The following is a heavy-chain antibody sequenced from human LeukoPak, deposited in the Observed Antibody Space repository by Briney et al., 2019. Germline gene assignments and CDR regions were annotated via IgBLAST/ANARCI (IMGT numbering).Heavy chain of an antibody. D-gene: IGHD6-6*01. V-gene: IGHV4-59*08. J-gene: IGHJ4*02. CDR2: IYYSGST. CDR3: AKGEQLVPFDY. CDR1: GGSISSYY. Sequence: SETLSLTCTVSGGSISSYYWSWIRQPPGKGLEWIGYIYYSGSTNYNPSLKSRVTISVDTSKNQFSLKLSSVTAADTAVYYCAKGEQLVPFDYWGQGTLVTVSS.